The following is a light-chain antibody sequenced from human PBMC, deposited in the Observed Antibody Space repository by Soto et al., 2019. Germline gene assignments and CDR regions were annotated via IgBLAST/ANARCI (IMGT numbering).Light chain of an antibody. CDR3: QGLNDYPIT. CDR1: QDISSY. Sequence: DIQLTQSPSFLSASVGDRVTITCRASQDISSYLAWYQQKPGEAPKFLIYAASTLRGGVPPRFSGSESVTESTLTISSLQPEDFATYYCQGLNDYPITFGHGTRLEIK. J-gene: IGKJ5*01. CDR2: AAS. V-gene: IGKV1-9*01.